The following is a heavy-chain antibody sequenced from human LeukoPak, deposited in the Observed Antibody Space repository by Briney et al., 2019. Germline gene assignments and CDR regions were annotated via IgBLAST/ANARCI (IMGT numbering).Heavy chain of an antibody. CDR1: GGSISSYY. CDR3: AREVPAAPYFDY. J-gene: IGHJ4*02. D-gene: IGHD2-2*01. V-gene: IGHV4-59*01. CDR2: IYHSGST. Sequence: SETLSLTCTVSGGSISSYYWSWIRQPPGKGLEWIGYIYHSGSTNYNPSLKSRVTISVDTSKNQFSLRLSSVTAADTAVYYCAREVPAAPYFDYWGQGTLVTVSS.